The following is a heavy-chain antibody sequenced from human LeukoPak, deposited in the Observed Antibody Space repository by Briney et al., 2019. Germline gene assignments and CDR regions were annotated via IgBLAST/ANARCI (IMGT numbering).Heavy chain of an antibody. Sequence: GASVKVSCKASGGTFSSYAISWVRQAPGQGLEWMGRIIPIFGIANYAQKFQGRVTIAADKSTSTAYMELSSLRSEDKAVYYCARADGYNLDYWGQGTLVTVSS. CDR2: IIPIFGIA. V-gene: IGHV1-69*04. J-gene: IGHJ4*02. CDR1: GGTFSSYA. D-gene: IGHD5-24*01. CDR3: ARADGYNLDY.